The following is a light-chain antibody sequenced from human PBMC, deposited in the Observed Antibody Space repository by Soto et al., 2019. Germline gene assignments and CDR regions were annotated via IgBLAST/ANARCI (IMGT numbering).Light chain of an antibody. CDR1: QSVSSY. V-gene: IGKV3-11*01. Sequence: DIVLTQSPATLSLSPWESATLSCRASQSVSSYLAWYQHKPGQAPSLLLYHASKRATGIPARFSGSGSGTVFTLTISSLEPEDFAVYYCQQHTSWPLTFGGGTKVDIK. J-gene: IGKJ4*01. CDR3: QQHTSWPLT. CDR2: HAS.